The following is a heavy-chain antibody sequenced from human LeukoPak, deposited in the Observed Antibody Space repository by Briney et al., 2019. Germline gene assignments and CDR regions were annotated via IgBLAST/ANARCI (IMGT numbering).Heavy chain of an antibody. CDR3: ARGRGYAFDI. Sequence: KASETLSLTCTVSGVSISSYYWSWIRQPPGKGLEWVGYIYYSRSTNYNPSLKSRVTISVDTSKNQFSLKLSSVTAADTAVYYCARGRGYAFDIWGQGTMVTVSS. V-gene: IGHV4-59*01. CDR2: IYYSRST. CDR1: GVSISSYY. J-gene: IGHJ3*02. D-gene: IGHD1-26*01.